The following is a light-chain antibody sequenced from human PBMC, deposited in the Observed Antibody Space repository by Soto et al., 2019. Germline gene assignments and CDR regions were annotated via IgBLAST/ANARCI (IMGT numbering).Light chain of an antibody. CDR2: DAS. J-gene: IGKJ4*01. V-gene: IGKV3-20*01. Sequence: VSPQCPGTLSLSTGETATLSFRSSQTVRNNYLAWYQQKTGQAPRLLIYDASSRATGIPDRFSGGGSGTDSTLTISRLEPEDFAVYYCQQFSSYPLTFGGGTKWIS. CDR1: QTVRNNY. CDR3: QQFSSYPLT.